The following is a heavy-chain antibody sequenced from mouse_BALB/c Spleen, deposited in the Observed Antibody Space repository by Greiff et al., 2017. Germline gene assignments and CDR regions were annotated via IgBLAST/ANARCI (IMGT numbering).Heavy chain of an antibody. Sequence: QVQLKQSGPGLVQPSQSLSITCTVSGFSLTSYGVHWVRQSPGKGLEWLGVIWSGGSTDCNAAFISRLSISKDNSKSQVFFKMNSLQANDTAIYYCARNLGTFYAMDYWGQGTSVTVSS. CDR2: IWSGGST. V-gene: IGHV2-2*02. J-gene: IGHJ4*01. CDR3: ARNLGTFYAMDY. D-gene: IGHD4-1*01. CDR1: GFSLTSYG.